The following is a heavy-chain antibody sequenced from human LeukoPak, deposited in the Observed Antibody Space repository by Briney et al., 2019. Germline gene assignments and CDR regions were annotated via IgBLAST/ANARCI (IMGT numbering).Heavy chain of an antibody. CDR3: AKDRPLWYGSGSYYSNE. V-gene: IGHV3-23*01. D-gene: IGHD3-10*01. Sequence: SGGSLRLSCAASGFTFSSYAMSWVRQAPGKGLEWVSAISGSGGSTYYADSVKGRFTISRDNSKNTLYLQMNSLRAEDTAVYYCAKDRPLWYGSGSYYSNEGGQGTLVTVSS. CDR2: ISGSGGST. CDR1: GFTFSSYA. J-gene: IGHJ4*02.